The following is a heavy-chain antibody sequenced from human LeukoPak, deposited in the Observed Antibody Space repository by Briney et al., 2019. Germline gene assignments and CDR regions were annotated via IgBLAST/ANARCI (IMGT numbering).Heavy chain of an antibody. CDR1: GGSISSSNYY. Sequence: SETLSLTCTVSGGSISSSNYYWGWIRQPPGKGLEWIGEINHSGSTNYNPSLKSRVTISVDTSKNQFSLKLSSVTAADTAVYYCARVMYYDFWSGVTPYYFDYWGQGTLVTVSS. CDR3: ARVMYYDFWSGVTPYYFDY. CDR2: INHSGST. D-gene: IGHD3-3*01. J-gene: IGHJ4*02. V-gene: IGHV4-39*07.